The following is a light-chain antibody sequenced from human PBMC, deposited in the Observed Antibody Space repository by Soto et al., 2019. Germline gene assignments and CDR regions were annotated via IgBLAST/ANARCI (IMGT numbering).Light chain of an antibody. V-gene: IGKV4-1*01. Sequence: DIVMTQSPDSLAVSLGERATINCKSSQSVLYSSNNKNYLAWYQQKPGQPPKLLIYWASTRESGVPDRFSGSGFGTDFTLTISILQAEDVAVYYCQQYYSTPLTFGGGTKVEIK. J-gene: IGKJ4*01. CDR2: WAS. CDR1: QSVLYSSNNKNY. CDR3: QQYYSTPLT.